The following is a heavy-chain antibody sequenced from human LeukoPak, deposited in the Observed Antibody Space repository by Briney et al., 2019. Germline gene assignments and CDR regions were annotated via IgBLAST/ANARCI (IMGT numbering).Heavy chain of an antibody. V-gene: IGHV4-59*01. J-gene: IGHJ4*02. Sequence: SETLSLTCTVSGGSISSYYWSWIRQPPGKGLEWIGYIYYSGSTNYNPSLKSRVTISVDTSKNQFSLKLSSVTAADTAVYYCAREGANSGSYLGVRYFDYWGQGTLVTVSS. CDR2: IYYSGST. CDR3: AREGANSGSYLGVRYFDY. CDR1: GGSISSYY. D-gene: IGHD1-26*01.